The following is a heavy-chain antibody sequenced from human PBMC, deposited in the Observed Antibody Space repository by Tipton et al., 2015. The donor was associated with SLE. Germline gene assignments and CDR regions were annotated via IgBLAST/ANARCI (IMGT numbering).Heavy chain of an antibody. CDR2: IYSGGST. J-gene: IGHJ3*02. Sequence: GSLRLSCAASGFTVSSNYMSWVRQAPGKGLEWVSVIYSGGSTYYADSVKGRFTISRDNSKNTLYLQMNSLRAEDTAVYYCARNELGTTDAFDIWGQGTMVTVFS. D-gene: IGHD7-27*01. CDR3: ARNELGTTDAFDI. CDR1: GFTVSSNY. V-gene: IGHV3-66*02.